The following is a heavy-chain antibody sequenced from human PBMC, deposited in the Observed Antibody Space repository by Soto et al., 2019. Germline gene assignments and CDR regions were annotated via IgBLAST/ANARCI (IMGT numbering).Heavy chain of an antibody. J-gene: IGHJ6*02. CDR1: GGSITNYY. Sequence: QVQLQESGPGLVKPSETLSLTCTVSGGSITNYYCSWFRQPPGKGLEWIGYIKYNGDSAYNFSLKXXVXXSVDTSKTQFSLMLDSVTATDSAVYYCARHGFGSLHGLVDVWGQGTTVIVSS. CDR2: IKYNGDS. CDR3: ARHGFGSLHGLVDV. V-gene: IGHV4-59*08. D-gene: IGHD3-10*01.